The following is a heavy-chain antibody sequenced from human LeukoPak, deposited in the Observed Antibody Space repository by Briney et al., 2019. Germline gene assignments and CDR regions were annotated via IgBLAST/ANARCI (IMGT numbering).Heavy chain of an antibody. V-gene: IGHV1-69*06. D-gene: IGHD1-14*01. J-gene: IGHJ3*02. CDR3: AMPRPPEYPPDQQDAFDS. Sequence: ASVKVSCKASGGTFSSYDIRWLRQAPVQGLEWMGGIISIFGTANYAQKFQGRVTITADKSTSTAYMELSSLRSEDTAVYYCAMPRPPEYPPDQQDAFDSWGEGTMV. CDR1: GGTFSSYD. CDR2: IISIFGTA.